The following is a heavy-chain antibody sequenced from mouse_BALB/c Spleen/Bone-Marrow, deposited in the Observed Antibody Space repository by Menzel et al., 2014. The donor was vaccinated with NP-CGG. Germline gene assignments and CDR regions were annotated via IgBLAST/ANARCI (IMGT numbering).Heavy chain of an antibody. CDR3: LDGYYPWFAP. V-gene: IGHV5-4*02. Sequence: EVQLVESGGGLVKPGGSLKLSCAASGFTFSDYYMYWVRQTPEKRLEWIATISDGGGYTSYLDSVKGRFTISRDNAKNNRYLQMSSLKSEDTAKYYCLDGYYPWFAPWANGLWSLSLQ. CDR1: GFTFSDYY. D-gene: IGHD2-3*01. CDR2: ISDGGGYT. J-gene: IGHJ3*01.